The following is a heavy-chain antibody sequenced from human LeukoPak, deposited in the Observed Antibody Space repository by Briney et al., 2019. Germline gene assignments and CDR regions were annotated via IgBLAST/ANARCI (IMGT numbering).Heavy chain of an antibody. CDR3: ARTYYYDSSGYYNQFPLDY. CDR1: GGTFSSYA. CDR2: IIPIFGTA. J-gene: IGHJ4*02. Sequence: SVKVSCKASGGTFSSYAISWVRQAPGQGLEWMGGIIPIFGTANYAQKFQGRVTMTRDMSTSTVYMELSSLRSEDTAVYYCARTYYYDSSGYYNQFPLDYWGQGTLVTVSS. V-gene: IGHV1-69*05. D-gene: IGHD3-22*01.